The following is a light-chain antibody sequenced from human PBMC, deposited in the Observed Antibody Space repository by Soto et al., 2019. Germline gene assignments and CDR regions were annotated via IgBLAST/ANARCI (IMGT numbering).Light chain of an antibody. J-gene: IGLJ1*01. CDR2: EGS. CDR3: CSYAGSSSYV. Sequence: QSVLTQPASVSGSPGQSITISCTGTSSDAGSYNLVSWYQQHPGKATKLMIYEGSKRPSGVSNRFSGSKSGNTASLTISGLQAEDEADYYCCSYAGSSSYVFGTGTKVTVL. CDR1: SSDAGSYNL. V-gene: IGLV2-23*01.